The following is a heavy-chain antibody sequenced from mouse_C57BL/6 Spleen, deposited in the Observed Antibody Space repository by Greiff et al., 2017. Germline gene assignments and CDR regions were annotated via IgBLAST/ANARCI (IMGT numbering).Heavy chain of an antibody. Sequence: DVQLQESGPGLVKPSQSLSLTCSVTGYSITSGYYWNWIRQFPGNKLEWMGYISYDGSNNYNPSLKNRISITRDTSKNQFFLKLKSVTTEDTATYYCASKEVVEDWGQGTTLTVSS. V-gene: IGHV3-6*01. CDR3: ASKEVVED. J-gene: IGHJ2*01. CDR1: GYSITSGYY. D-gene: IGHD1-1*01. CDR2: ISYDGSN.